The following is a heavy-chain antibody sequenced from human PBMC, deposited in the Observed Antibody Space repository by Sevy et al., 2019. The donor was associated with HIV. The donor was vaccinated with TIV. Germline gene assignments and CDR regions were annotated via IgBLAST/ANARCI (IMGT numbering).Heavy chain of an antibody. CDR2: ISSSSSYI. CDR1: GFTFSSYS. V-gene: IGHV3-21*01. J-gene: IGHJ4*02. D-gene: IGHD3-22*01. Sequence: GGSLRLSCAASGFTFSSYSMNWVRQAPGKGLEWVSSISSSSSYIYYEDSVKGRFTISRDNAKNSLYLQMNSLRAEDTAVYYCARGGTYYYDSSGHYAYAHWGQGTLVTVSS. CDR3: ARGGTYYYDSSGHYAYAH.